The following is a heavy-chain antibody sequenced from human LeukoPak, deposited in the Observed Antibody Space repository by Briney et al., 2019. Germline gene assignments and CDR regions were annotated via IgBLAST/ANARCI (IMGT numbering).Heavy chain of an antibody. CDR1: GYTLTELS. V-gene: IGHV1-24*01. J-gene: IGHJ4*02. CDR2: FDPEDGET. CDR3: ATESRYQIGHYFDY. D-gene: IGHD2-2*01. Sequence: ASVKVSCKVSGYTLTELSMHWVRQAPGKGLEWMGGFDPEDGETIYAQKFQGRVTMTEDTSTVTACMELSSLRSEDTAVYYCATESRYQIGHYFDYWGQGTLVTVSS.